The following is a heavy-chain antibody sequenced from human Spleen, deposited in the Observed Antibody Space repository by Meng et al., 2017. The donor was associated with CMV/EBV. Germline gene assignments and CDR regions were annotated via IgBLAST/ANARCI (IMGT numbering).Heavy chain of an antibody. CDR3: ARVNYDFWSSAFDY. CDR1: GGSISSGGYF. CDR2: IYHRGST. Sequence: SETLSLTCSVSGGSISSGGYFWSCVRQHPGKGLHWIGYIYHRGSTYYNPSLKSRVTISVDTSQNQFSLRLRSLTAADTAVYYCARVNYDFWSSAFDYWGQGTLVTVSS. D-gene: IGHD3-3*01. J-gene: IGHJ4*02. V-gene: IGHV4-31*03.